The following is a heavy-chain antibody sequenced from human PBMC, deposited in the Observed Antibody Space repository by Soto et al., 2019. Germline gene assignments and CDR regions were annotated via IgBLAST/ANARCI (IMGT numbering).Heavy chain of an antibody. J-gene: IGHJ4*02. V-gene: IGHV4-59*01. CDR1: GGSISSYY. D-gene: IGHD4-17*01. CDR3: AYGDSRGPFDS. Sequence: QVQLQESGPGLVRPPETLSLTCTVSGGSISSYYWSWIRQTPGKGLEWLGYIYNSGSTNYNPSLKSRVTISVDTSKNQFSLKMSSVTAADTAVYYCAYGDSRGPFDSWGQGTLVTVSS. CDR2: IYNSGST.